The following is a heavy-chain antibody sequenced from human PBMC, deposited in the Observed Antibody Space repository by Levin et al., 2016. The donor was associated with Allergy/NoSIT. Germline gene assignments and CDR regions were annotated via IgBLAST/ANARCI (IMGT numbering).Heavy chain of an antibody. D-gene: IGHD6-19*01. Sequence: WIRQPPGKGPEWVSYINHAGTITYYADSVKGRFTISRDNPKNSLSLQMNSLRDDDTAVYFCAGIAVLGNSDYVFAMDVWGRGTTVTVSS. CDR3: AGIAVLGNSDYVFAMDV. J-gene: IGHJ6*02. V-gene: IGHV3-48*02. CDR2: INHAGTIT.